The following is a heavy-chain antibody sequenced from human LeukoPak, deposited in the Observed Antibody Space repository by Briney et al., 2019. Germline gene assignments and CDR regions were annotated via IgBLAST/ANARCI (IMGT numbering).Heavy chain of an antibody. CDR3: ARDGRWGSGSYYMSHGYYYYMDV. CDR1: GGTFSSYA. D-gene: IGHD3-10*01. J-gene: IGHJ6*03. Sequence: SVKVSCKASGGTFSSYAISWVRQAPGQGLEWMGEIIPIFGTANHAQKFQGRVTITTDESTSTAYMELSSLRSEDTAVYYCARDGRWGSGSYYMSHGYYYYMDVWGKGTTVTVSS. CDR2: IIPIFGTA. V-gene: IGHV1-69*05.